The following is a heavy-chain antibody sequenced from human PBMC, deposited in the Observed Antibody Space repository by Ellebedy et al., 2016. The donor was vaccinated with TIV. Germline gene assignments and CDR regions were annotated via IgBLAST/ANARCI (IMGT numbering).Heavy chain of an antibody. V-gene: IGHV3-7*03. Sequence: GESLKISXAASGFTFSRYWMSWVRQAPGKGLEWVANIKEDGGEKHYVDSVKGRFTISRDNSKNTLYLQMNSLRADDTAVYYCAYCTTASCYRRLDHWGQGTLVTVSS. J-gene: IGHJ4*02. CDR2: IKEDGGEK. D-gene: IGHD2-2*01. CDR3: AYCTTASCYRRLDH. CDR1: GFTFSRYW.